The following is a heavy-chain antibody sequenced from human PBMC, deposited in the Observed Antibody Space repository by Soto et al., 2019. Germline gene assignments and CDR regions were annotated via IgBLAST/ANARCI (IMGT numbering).Heavy chain of an antibody. CDR1: GGSISSYY. J-gene: IGHJ4*02. D-gene: IGHD6-19*01. CDR3: VRGGAVDATGDY. Sequence: QVQLQESGPGLVKPSETLSLTCSVSGGSISSYYCSWIRQSPGKGLEWIGHVYYSGSTRYNPSRRSRVTISQDTSKKQFSLTLRSVTAADTAVYYCVRGGAVDATGDYWGQGTLVTVSS. CDR2: VYYSGST. V-gene: IGHV4-59*01.